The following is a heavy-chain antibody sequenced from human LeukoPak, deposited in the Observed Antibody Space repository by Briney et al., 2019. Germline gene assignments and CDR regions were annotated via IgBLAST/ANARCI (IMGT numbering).Heavy chain of an antibody. CDR3: ARDYGGNSYNWFDP. CDR2: IYYGGST. D-gene: IGHD4-23*01. J-gene: IGHJ5*02. V-gene: IGHV4-59*01. CDR1: GGSISSYY. Sequence: SETLSLTCTVSGGSISSYYWSWIRQPPGKGLEWIGYIYYGGSTNYNPSLKSRVTISVDTSKNQFSLKLSSVTAADTAVYYCARDYGGNSYNWFDPWGQGTLVTVSS.